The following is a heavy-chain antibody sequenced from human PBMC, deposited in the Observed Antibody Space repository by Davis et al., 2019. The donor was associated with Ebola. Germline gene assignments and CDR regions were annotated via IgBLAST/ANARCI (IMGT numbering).Heavy chain of an antibody. D-gene: IGHD3-3*01. V-gene: IGHV4-61*05. CDR2: INHSGST. CDR1: GGSISSSSYY. J-gene: IGHJ5*02. CDR3: ARGTIFGVVIMGPWFDP. Sequence: SETLSLTCTVSGGSISSSSYYWSWIRQPPGKGLEWIGEINHSGSTNYNPSLKSRVTISVDTSKNQFSLKLSSVTAADTAVYYCARGTIFGVVIMGPWFDPWGQGTLVTVSS.